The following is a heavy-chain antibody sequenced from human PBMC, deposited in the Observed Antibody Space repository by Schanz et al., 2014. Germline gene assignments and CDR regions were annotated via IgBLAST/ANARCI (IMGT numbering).Heavy chain of an antibody. CDR1: GLNFRQYA. CDR3: TKDILPGGADV. Sequence: EVQLVESGGGLVQPGRSLRLSCAASGLNFRQYAIHWVRHAPGKGLEWVAGFSLDTDRIDYGDSVKGRFTVSWDNSKTSLYLQMNSLRPEDTALYYWTKDILPGGADVWGQGTTVTVSS. J-gene: IGHJ6*02. D-gene: IGHD3-3*02. V-gene: IGHV3-9*01. CDR2: FSLDTDRI.